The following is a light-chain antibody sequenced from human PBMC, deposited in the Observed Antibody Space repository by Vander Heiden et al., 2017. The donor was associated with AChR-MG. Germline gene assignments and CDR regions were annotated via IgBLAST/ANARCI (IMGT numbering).Light chain of an antibody. CDR2: DVS. CDR3: SSYTSSSTLNWV. J-gene: IGLJ3*02. V-gene: IGLV2-14*01. Sequence: QSALTQPASAPGSPGQSITISCTVTSSDVGGYNYVSWYQQQPGKPPKLMIYDVSNRPSGVSNRFAGSKSGNTASLTISGLQAEDEADYYCSSYTSSSTLNWVFGGGTKLTVL. CDR1: SSDVGGYNY.